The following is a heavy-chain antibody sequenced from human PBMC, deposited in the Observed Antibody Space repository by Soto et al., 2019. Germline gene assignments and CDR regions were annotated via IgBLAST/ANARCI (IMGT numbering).Heavy chain of an antibody. CDR1: GDSVSSNSAA. Sequence: SQTLSLTCAISGDSVSSNSAAWNWIRQSPSRGLEWLGRTYYRSKWYNDYAVSVKSRITINPDTSKNQFSLQLNSVTPEDTAVYYCARDRVATPNYYYYGMDVWGQGTTVTVSS. J-gene: IGHJ6*02. D-gene: IGHD5-12*01. V-gene: IGHV6-1*01. CDR3: ARDRVATPNYYYYGMDV. CDR2: TYYRSKWYN.